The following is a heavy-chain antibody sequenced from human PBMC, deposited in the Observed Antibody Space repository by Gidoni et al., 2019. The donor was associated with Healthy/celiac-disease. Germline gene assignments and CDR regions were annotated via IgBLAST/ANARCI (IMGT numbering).Heavy chain of an antibody. J-gene: IGHJ4*02. Sequence: EVQLLESGAGLVQPGGSLSLSCAASRFTFSSYAMSWVRQAPGKGLEWVSAISGSGGSTYYADSVKGRFTISRDNSKNTLYLQMNSLRAEDTAVYYCAKAPSSGYYGTYFDYWGQGTLVTVSS. D-gene: IGHD3-22*01. CDR2: ISGSGGST. CDR1: RFTFSSYA. CDR3: AKAPSSGYYGTYFDY. V-gene: IGHV3-23*01.